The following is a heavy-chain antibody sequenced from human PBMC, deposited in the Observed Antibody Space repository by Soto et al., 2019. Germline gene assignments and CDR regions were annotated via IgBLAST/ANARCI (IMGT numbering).Heavy chain of an antibody. CDR3: AKDLGTYYDFWSGYYTSSVFDY. CDR1: GFTFSSYA. CDR2: ISGSGGST. V-gene: IGHV3-23*01. D-gene: IGHD3-3*01. Sequence: PGGSLRLSCAASGFTFSSYAMSWVRQAPGKGLEWVSAISGSGGSTYYADSVKGRFTISRDNSKNTLYLQMNSLRAEDTAVYYCAKDLGTYYDFWSGYYTSSVFDYWGQGTLVTVSS. J-gene: IGHJ4*02.